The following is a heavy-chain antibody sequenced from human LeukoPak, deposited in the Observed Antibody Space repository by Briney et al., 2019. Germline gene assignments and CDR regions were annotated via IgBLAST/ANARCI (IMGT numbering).Heavy chain of an antibody. Sequence: PGGSLRLSCAASGFTFSDYYMSWIRQAPGKGLERVSYISSSGSNIYYADSVKGRFTISRDNAKNSLYLQMNSLRAEDTAVYYCARPWGYGDYDHDAFDIWGQGTMVTVSS. V-gene: IGHV3-11*01. J-gene: IGHJ3*02. CDR1: GFTFSDYY. CDR3: ARPWGYGDYDHDAFDI. D-gene: IGHD4-17*01. CDR2: ISSSGSNI.